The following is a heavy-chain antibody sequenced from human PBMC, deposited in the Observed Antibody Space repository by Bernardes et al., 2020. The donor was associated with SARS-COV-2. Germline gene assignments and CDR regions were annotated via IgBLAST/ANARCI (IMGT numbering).Heavy chain of an antibody. CDR3: ATDQTRERRYYYYYGMDV. J-gene: IGHJ6*02. D-gene: IGHD1-26*01. CDR1: GYTLTELS. CDR2: FDPEDGET. Sequence: ASVKVSCKVSGYTLTELSMHWVRQAPGKGLEWMGGFDPEDGETIYAQKFQGRVTMTEDTSTDTAYMELSSLRSEDTAVYYCATDQTRERRYYYYYGMDVWGQGTTVTVSS. V-gene: IGHV1-24*01.